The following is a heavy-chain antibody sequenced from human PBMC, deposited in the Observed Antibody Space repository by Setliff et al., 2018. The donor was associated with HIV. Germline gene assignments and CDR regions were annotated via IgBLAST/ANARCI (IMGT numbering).Heavy chain of an antibody. CDR2: TYYSGTT. CDR3: ARVEGATPDAFDI. CDR1: GGSISSSSYY. V-gene: IGHV4-39*07. D-gene: IGHD1-26*01. Sequence: PSETLSLTCTVSGGSISSSSYYWGWIRQPPGKGLEWIGSTYYSGTTYYNPSLKSRVTISVDTSKNQFSLKLSSVTAADTAVYYCARVEGATPDAFDIWGQGTMVTVSS. J-gene: IGHJ3*02.